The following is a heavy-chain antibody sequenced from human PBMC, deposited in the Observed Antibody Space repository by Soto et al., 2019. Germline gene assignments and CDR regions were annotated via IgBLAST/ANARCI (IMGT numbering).Heavy chain of an antibody. Sequence: PSETLSLTCAAYGGSFSGYYWSWIRQPPGKGLEWIGEINHSGSTNYNPSLKSRVTISVDTSKNQFSLKLSSVTAADTAVYYCARRLVVAATNRDAFDIWGQGTMVTVSS. D-gene: IGHD2-15*01. CDR1: GGSFSGYY. J-gene: IGHJ3*02. CDR2: INHSGST. CDR3: ARRLVVAATNRDAFDI. V-gene: IGHV4-34*01.